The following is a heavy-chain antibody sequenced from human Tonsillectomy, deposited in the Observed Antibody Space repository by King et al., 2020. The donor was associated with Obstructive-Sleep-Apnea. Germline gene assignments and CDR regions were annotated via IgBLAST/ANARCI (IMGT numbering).Heavy chain of an antibody. Sequence: QLQESGPGLVKPSGTLSLTCAVSGGSVTTWNWWRWVRQPPGKGLEWIGEIYHDGSTNYNPSLKSRVTMSMDKSQNHFSLDLSSVTAADTGVYYCAREMTTKFDYWGQGTLVTVSS. CDR3: AREMTTKFDY. CDR1: GGSVTTWNW. V-gene: IGHV4-4*02. D-gene: IGHD4-17*01. CDR2: IYHDGST. J-gene: IGHJ4*02.